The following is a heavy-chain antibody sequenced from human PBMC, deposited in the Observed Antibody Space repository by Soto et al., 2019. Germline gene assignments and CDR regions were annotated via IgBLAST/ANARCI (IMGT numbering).Heavy chain of an antibody. CDR2: IYYSGST. Sequence: SETLSLTCTVSGGSISSGGYYWSWIRQHPGKGLEWIGYIYYSGSTYYNPSLKSRVTISVDTSKNQFSLKLSSVTAADTAVYYCARSFSYGDYPLNFDYWGQGTLVTVSS. J-gene: IGHJ4*02. CDR1: GGSISSGGYY. CDR3: ARSFSYGDYPLNFDY. V-gene: IGHV4-31*03. D-gene: IGHD4-17*01.